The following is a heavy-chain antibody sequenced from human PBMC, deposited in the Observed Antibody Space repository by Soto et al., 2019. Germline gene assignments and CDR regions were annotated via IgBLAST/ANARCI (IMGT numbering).Heavy chain of an antibody. J-gene: IGHJ4*02. Sequence: QVQLQQWGAGLLKPSETLSLTCAVYGGSFSGYYWSWIRQPPGKGLEWIGEINHSGSTNYNPSLRRRVTIPVYTCKSPCCLKPSAVTAAAPAVYDCARGRGCSGGSCYPQLGYWGQGTLVTVSS. CDR2: INHSGST. CDR1: GGSFSGYY. V-gene: IGHV4-34*01. D-gene: IGHD2-15*01. CDR3: ARGRGCSGGSCYPQLGY.